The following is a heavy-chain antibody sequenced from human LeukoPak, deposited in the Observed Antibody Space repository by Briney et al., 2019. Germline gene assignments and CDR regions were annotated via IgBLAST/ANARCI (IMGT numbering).Heavy chain of an antibody. CDR2: ISSSSSYT. V-gene: IGHV3-11*06. D-gene: IGHD3-16*02. J-gene: IGHJ4*02. Sequence: PGGSLRLSCAASGFTFSDYYMSWIRQAPGKGLEWVSYISSSSSYTNYADSVKGRFTISRDNAKNSLYLQMNSLRAEDTAVYYCARELQGPDGYDYVWGSYRYTARPLDYWGQGTLVTVSS. CDR3: ARELQGPDGYDYVWGSYRYTARPLDY. CDR1: GFTFSDYY.